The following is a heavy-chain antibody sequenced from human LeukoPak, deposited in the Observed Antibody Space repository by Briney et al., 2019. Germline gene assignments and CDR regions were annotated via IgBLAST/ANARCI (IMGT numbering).Heavy chain of an antibody. CDR2: VNLQGST. CDR3: AREYYYDSSGYYPPHAFDI. CDR1: GGSITQTNY. V-gene: IGHV4-4*02. D-gene: IGHD3-22*01. Sequence: SGTLSLTCDVSGGSITQTNYWTWVRQPPGKGLEWIGEVNLQGSTNYNPSLMGRVAISVDTSENHVSLQLTSVTAADTAVYYCAREYYYDSSGYYPPHAFDIWGQGTMVTVSS. J-gene: IGHJ3*02.